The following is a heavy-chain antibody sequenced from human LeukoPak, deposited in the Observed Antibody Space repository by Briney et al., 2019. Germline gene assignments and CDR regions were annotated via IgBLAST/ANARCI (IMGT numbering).Heavy chain of an antibody. Sequence: ASETLSLTCTVSGPSITTYYWAWIRQPPGKGLDWIGYLYYSGSTNYNPSLKSRVSISGDTSKNQFSLKLNSVTAADTAVYYCARSAHAAMVFPPFDYWGQGMLVTVSS. CDR2: LYYSGST. CDR3: ARSAHAAMVFPPFDY. J-gene: IGHJ4*02. D-gene: IGHD5-18*01. V-gene: IGHV4-59*08. CDR1: GPSITTYY.